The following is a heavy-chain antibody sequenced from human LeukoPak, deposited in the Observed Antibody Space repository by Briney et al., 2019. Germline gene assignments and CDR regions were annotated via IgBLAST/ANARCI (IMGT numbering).Heavy chain of an antibody. J-gene: IGHJ6*02. V-gene: IGHV3-53*01. CDR3: AREPYSGYYYYGMDV. D-gene: IGHD1-26*01. CDR1: GFIVSSNY. Sequence: GGSLRLSCAASGFIVSSNYMNWVRQAPGKGLEWVSVIYSGGSTYYADSEKGRFTISRDNSKNTLYLQMNNLRAEDTAVYYCAREPYSGYYYYGMDVWGQGTTVTVSS. CDR2: IYSGGST.